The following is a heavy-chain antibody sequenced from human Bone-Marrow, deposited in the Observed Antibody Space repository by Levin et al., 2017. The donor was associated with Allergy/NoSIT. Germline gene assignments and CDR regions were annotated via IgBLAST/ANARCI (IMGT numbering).Heavy chain of an antibody. D-gene: IGHD6-19*01. J-gene: IGHJ4*02. CDR3: ARVKTVASLDY. V-gene: IGHV4-59*11. CDR1: STSINSHY. CDR2: IFYSGST. Sequence: PGGSLRLSCSVSSTSINSHYWAWVRQAPGKGLEWLGYIFYSGSTTYNPSLQSRITILVDTTKNQFSLTLTSVTAADTAIYYCARVKTVASLDYWGQGILVTVSS.